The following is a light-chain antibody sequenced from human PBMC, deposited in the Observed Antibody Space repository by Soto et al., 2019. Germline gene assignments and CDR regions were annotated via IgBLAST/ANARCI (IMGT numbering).Light chain of an antibody. CDR1: QSVSSN. CDR2: GAS. Sequence: EIVMTQSPATLSVSPGERATLSCRASQSVSSNLAWYQQEPGQAPRLLIYGASTRATGIPARFSGSGSGTKFTLTISSLQSEDFAVYYCQQYNNWRTFGQGTKVDIK. CDR3: QQYNNWRT. J-gene: IGKJ1*01. V-gene: IGKV3-15*01.